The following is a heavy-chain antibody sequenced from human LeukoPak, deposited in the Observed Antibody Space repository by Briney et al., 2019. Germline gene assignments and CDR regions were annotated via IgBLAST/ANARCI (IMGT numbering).Heavy chain of an antibody. D-gene: IGHD3-22*01. CDR2: IYYSGST. Sequence: SETLSLTCTVSGGSISSYYWGWIRQPPGKGLEWIGSIYYSGSTYYNPSLKSRVTISVDTSKNQFSLKLSSVTAADTAVYYCARGPMIVVVTDAFDIWGQGTMVTVSS. J-gene: IGHJ3*02. CDR1: GGSISSYY. V-gene: IGHV4-39*07. CDR3: ARGPMIVVVTDAFDI.